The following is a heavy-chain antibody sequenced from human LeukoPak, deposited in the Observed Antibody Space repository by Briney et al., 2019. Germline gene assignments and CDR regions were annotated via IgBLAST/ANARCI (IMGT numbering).Heavy chain of an antibody. Sequence: SQTLSLTCAISGDSVSSNSAAWHWIRQSPSRGLEWLGRTYYRSKWYNDYAVSVKSRITINPDTSKNQFSLQLNSVTPEDTAVYYCAREYSSSWYPCDGMDVWGQGTTVTVSS. D-gene: IGHD6-13*01. V-gene: IGHV6-1*01. CDR3: AREYSSSWYPCDGMDV. CDR1: GDSVSSNSAA. CDR2: TYYRSKWYN. J-gene: IGHJ6*02.